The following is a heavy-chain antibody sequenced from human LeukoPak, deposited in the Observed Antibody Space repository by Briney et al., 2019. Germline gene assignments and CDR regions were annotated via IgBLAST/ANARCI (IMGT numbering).Heavy chain of an antibody. J-gene: IGHJ6*02. CDR3: ARRPYSDTSGRLSDV. CDR1: GFAFSSYN. D-gene: IGHD3-22*01. Sequence: GGSLRLSCAASGFAFSSYNLNWVRQAPGKGLEWISYIGSSGSPTHYADSVGGRFTISRDNAKNSLYLQMNSLRDEDTAVYFCARRPYSDTSGRLSDVWGQGTTVTVSS. V-gene: IGHV3-48*02. CDR2: IGSSGSPT.